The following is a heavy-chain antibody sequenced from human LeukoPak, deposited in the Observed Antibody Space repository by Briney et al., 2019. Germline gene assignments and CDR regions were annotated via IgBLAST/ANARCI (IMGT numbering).Heavy chain of an antibody. CDR1: GFTFDDYA. CDR2: IGGSTGRT. Sequence: GGSLRLSCAASGFTFDDYAMNWVRQAPGKGLEWVSAIGGSTGRTYYADSVKGRFTVSRDNSKNTLYLQMTSLRAEDTAIYYCAKDRRSLVGPTNFDYWGQGTPVTVSS. J-gene: IGHJ4*02. D-gene: IGHD1-26*01. V-gene: IGHV3-23*01. CDR3: AKDRRSLVGPTNFDY.